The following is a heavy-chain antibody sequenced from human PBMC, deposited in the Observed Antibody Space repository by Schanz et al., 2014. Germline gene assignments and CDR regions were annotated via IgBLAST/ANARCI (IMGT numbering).Heavy chain of an antibody. CDR3: ARDSGPYYDKSMDV. J-gene: IGHJ6*02. V-gene: IGHV3-33*01. CDR2: IWSDGSTK. D-gene: IGHD3-9*01. Sequence: VQLLESGGGVVQPGRSLRLSCAASGFAFSVYGMHWVRQAPGKGPEWVAVIWSDGSTKYYADSVKGRFTISRDNSKNTLYLQMNSLRAEDTALYYCARDSGPYYDKSMDVWGQGTTVTVSS. CDR1: GFAFSVYG.